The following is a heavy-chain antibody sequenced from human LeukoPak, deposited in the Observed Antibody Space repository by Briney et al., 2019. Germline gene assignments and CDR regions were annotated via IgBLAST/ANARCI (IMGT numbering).Heavy chain of an antibody. V-gene: IGHV3-23*01. CDR2: IASTGGST. D-gene: IGHD6-13*01. J-gene: IGHJ4*02. Sequence: PGGSLRLSCAASGFTFSNYVMSWVRQAPGKGLEWVSTIASTGGSTYFADSVMGRFTISRDNSKSTLYLQMNSLRAEDTAVYYRAKDRSTAGEYWGQGTLVTVSS. CDR1: GFTFSNYV. CDR3: AKDRSTAGEY.